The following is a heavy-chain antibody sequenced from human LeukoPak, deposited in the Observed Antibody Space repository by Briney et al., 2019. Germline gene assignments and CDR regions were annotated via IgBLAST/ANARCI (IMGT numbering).Heavy chain of an antibody. CDR3: ARLGGYYDSSGYRDPS. V-gene: IGHV1-2*02. D-gene: IGHD3-22*01. Sequence: GASVKVSCKASGYTFTGYYMHWVRQAPGQGLEWMGWINPNSGGTNYAQKFQGRVTMTRDTSISTAYMELSRLRSDDTAVCYCARLGGYYDSSGYRDPSWGQGTLVTVSS. CDR1: GYTFTGYY. J-gene: IGHJ5*02. CDR2: INPNSGGT.